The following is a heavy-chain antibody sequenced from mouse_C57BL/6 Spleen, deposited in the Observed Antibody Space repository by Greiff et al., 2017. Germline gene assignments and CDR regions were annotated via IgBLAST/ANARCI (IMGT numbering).Heavy chain of an antibody. CDR1: GFTFSSYA. CDR2: ISDGGSYT. Sequence: EVKLVESGGGLVKPGGSLKLSCAASGFTFSSYAMSWVRQTPEKRLEWVATISDGGSYTYYPDNVKGRFTISRDNAKNNLYLQMSHLKSEDTAMYYCAGMALDYWGQGTTLTVSA. V-gene: IGHV5-4*03. J-gene: IGHJ2*01. D-gene: IGHD2-10*02. CDR3: AGMALDY.